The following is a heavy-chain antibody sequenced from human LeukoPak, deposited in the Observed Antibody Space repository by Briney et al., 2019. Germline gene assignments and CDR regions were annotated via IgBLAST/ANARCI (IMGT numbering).Heavy chain of an antibody. CDR1: GGTISSYY. V-gene: IGHV4-59*01. CDR2: IYHSGNT. CDR3: ARETPESLFDY. J-gene: IGHJ4*02. Sequence: SETLSLTCTVSGGTISSYYWSWIRQPPGKGLEGIGYIYHSGNTNYNTSLKSRVPIAVATSKNQFSLRLSSVTAADTAMYYCARETPESLFDYWGQGIQVTVSS. D-gene: IGHD1-14*01.